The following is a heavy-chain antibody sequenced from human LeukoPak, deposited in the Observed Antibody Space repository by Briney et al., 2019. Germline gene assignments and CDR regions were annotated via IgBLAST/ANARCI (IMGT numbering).Heavy chain of an antibody. D-gene: IGHD6-19*01. CDR1: GFTVSSNY. V-gene: IGHV3-66*01. CDR2: IYSGGST. J-gene: IGHJ3*02. CDR3: ARDLVSSDWYDAFDI. Sequence: PGGSLRLSCAASGFTVSSNYMSWVRQAPGKGLEWVSVIYSGGSTYYADSVKGRFTISRDNSKNTLYLQMNSLRAEDTAVYYCARDLVSSDWYDAFDIWGQGTMVTVSS.